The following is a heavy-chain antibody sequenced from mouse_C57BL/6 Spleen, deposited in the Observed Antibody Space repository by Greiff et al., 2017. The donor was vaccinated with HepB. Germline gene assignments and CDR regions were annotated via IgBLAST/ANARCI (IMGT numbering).Heavy chain of an antibody. D-gene: IGHD1-1*01. CDR1: GYTFTSYW. CDR3: ARRGNYYGSNPLDY. J-gene: IGHJ2*01. Sequence: QVQLQQSGAELVRPGSSVKLSCKASGYTFTSYWMHWVKQRPIQGLEWIGNIDPSDSETHYNQKFKDKATLTVDKSSSTAYMQLSSLTSEDSAVYYCARRGNYYGSNPLDYWGQGTTLTVSS. V-gene: IGHV1-52*01. CDR2: IDPSDSET.